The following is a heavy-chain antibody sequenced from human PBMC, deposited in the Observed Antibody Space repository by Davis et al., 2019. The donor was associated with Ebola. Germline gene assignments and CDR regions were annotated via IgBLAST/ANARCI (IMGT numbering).Heavy chain of an antibody. CDR1: GGSFSGYS. CDR3: ARAVSGYSYTYSLFNY. J-gene: IGHJ4*02. Sequence: PSETLSLTCAVYGGSFSGYSWSWIRQPPGKGLEWIGEISHSGTTNYNPSLESRVSISLDTSKNQFSLKLTSVTDADTAVYYCARAVSGYSYTYSLFNYWGQGTLVTVSS. CDR2: ISHSGTT. D-gene: IGHD5-18*01. V-gene: IGHV4-34*01.